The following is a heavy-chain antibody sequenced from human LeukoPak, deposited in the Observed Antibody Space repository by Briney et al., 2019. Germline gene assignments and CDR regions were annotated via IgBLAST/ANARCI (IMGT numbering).Heavy chain of an antibody. CDR3: ARDDGQG. CDR2: IYYSGST. J-gene: IGHJ4*02. V-gene: IGHV4-39*07. CDR1: GGSISSSSYY. Sequence: PSETLSLTCTVSGGSISSSSYYWGWIRQPPGKGLEWIGSIYYSGSTYYNPSLKSRVTISVDTSKNQFSLKLSSVTAADTAVYYCARDDGQGWGQGTLVTVSS.